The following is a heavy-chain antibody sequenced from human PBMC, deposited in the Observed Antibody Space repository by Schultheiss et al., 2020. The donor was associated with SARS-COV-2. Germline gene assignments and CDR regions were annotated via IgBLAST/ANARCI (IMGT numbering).Heavy chain of an antibody. CDR3: ARVNSGGYLDAFDI. D-gene: IGHD1-26*01. V-gene: IGHV3-74*01. CDR1: GFTFSTSW. J-gene: IGHJ3*02. Sequence: GGSLRLSCAASGFTFSTSWMHWVRQAPGKGLVWVSRINSDGYITDYPDSVKGRFTISRDNAQNTLYLLLNSLRADETAVYYCARVNSGGYLDAFDIWGQGTMVTV. CDR2: INSDGYIT.